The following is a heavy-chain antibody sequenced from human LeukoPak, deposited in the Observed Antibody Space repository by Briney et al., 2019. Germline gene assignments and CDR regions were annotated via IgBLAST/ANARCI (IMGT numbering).Heavy chain of an antibody. J-gene: IGHJ5*02. CDR1: GFTVSTNY. V-gene: IGHV3-66*01. D-gene: IGHD2-8*01. CDR2: IYRGGDT. Sequence: GGSLRLSCVASGFTVSTNYMSWVRQAPGKGPEWISIIYRGGDTYYADSVKGRFTISRDNSKNTPYLQMNAVSAEDTAVYYCARDKRYCTSGRCWGVQFGPWGQGTLVTVSS. CDR3: ARDKRYCTSGRCWGVQFGP.